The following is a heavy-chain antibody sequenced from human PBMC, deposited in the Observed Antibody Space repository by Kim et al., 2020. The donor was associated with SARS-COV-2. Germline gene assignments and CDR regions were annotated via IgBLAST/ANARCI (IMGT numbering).Heavy chain of an antibody. Sequence: TPPLKSRVTISVYTSKNQFSLKLSSVTAADTAVYYCARKWFGDPNGAFDIWGQGTMVTVSS. J-gene: IGHJ3*02. V-gene: IGHV4-39*01. D-gene: IGHD3-10*01. CDR3: ARKWFGDPNGAFDI.